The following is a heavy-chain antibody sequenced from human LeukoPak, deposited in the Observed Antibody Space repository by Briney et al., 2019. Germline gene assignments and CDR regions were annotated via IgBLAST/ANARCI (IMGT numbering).Heavy chain of an antibody. CDR1: GLTVSSNY. Sequence: QTGGSLRLSCAGAGLTVSSNYMSWVRQAPGKGLEWVSVIFSGGSTYYADSVKGRFTISRDNSKNTLYLQMNSLRAEDTAVYYCARGGGNSEFDYWGQGTLVTVSS. D-gene: IGHD4-23*01. J-gene: IGHJ4*02. V-gene: IGHV3-53*01. CDR3: ARGGGNSEFDY. CDR2: IFSGGST.